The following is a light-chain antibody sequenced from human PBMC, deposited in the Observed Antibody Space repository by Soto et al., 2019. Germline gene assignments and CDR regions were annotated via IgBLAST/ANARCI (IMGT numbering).Light chain of an antibody. CDR2: LNSDGSH. J-gene: IGLJ3*02. V-gene: IGLV4-69*01. CDR1: SGHSSYA. CDR3: HTWGTGIQV. Sequence: QSVLTESPSASASLGASVKLTCTLSSGHSSYAIAWHQQQPEKGPRYLMKLNSDGSHSKGDGIPDRFSGSSSGAVRYLTITSLQSKDEADNYYHTWGTGIQVFGGGTKLTVL.